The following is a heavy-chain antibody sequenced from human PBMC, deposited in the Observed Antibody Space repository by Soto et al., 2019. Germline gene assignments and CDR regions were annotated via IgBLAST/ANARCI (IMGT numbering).Heavy chain of an antibody. Sequence: GGSLRLSCAASGFTFSSYAMSWVRQAPGKGLEWVSAISGSGGSTYYADSVKGRFTISRDNSKNTLYLQMNSLRAEDTAVYYCAKDRVTIFGVVITLTYYYYYGMDVWGQGTTVTVSS. CDR2: ISGSGGST. CDR1: GFTFSSYA. J-gene: IGHJ6*02. D-gene: IGHD3-3*01. V-gene: IGHV3-23*01. CDR3: AKDRVTIFGVVITLTYYYYYGMDV.